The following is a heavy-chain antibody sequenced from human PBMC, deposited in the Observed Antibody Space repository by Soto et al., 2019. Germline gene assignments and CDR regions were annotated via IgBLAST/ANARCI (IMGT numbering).Heavy chain of an antibody. CDR1: GFTFSSYA. CDR2: ISSNGGST. CDR3: ARVRRLLYSSGYYYYYYMDV. Sequence: GGSLRLSCAASGFTFSSYAMHWVRQAPGKGLEYVSAISSNGGSTYYANSVKGRFTISRDNSKNTLYLQMGSLRAEDMAVYYCARVRRLLYSSGYYYYYYMDVWGKGTTVTVSS. V-gene: IGHV3-64*01. J-gene: IGHJ6*03. D-gene: IGHD6-19*01.